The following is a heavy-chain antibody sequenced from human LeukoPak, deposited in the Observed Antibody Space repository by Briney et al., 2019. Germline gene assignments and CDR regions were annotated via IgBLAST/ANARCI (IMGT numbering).Heavy chain of an antibody. CDR3: AREVERSFGE. V-gene: IGHV3-7*01. CDR1: ALRLSGFW. D-gene: IGHD1-26*01. CDR2: ISRETSEK. Sequence: GRSLRLSCAAAALRLSGFWMRWARQAPGKGPEWVAYISRETSEKYYEDSVRGPSTIYTDNAANSSSLQMNNLRVEDTAVYFCAREVERSFGEWGQGSLVTVSS. J-gene: IGHJ4*02.